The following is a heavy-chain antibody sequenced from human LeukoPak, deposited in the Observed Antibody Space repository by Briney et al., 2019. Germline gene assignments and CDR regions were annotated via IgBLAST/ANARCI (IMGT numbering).Heavy chain of an antibody. CDR1: GFTFSSNW. D-gene: IGHD2-2*01. CDR2: IKQDGSET. Sequence: GGSLRLSCAASGFTFSSNWMSWVRQAPGKGLEWVANIKQDGSETYYVDSVKGRFTISRDNAKNSLYLQMNSLTAEDTAVHYCVRDSSSSWAYWGRGTLVTVSS. CDR3: VRDSSSSWAY. V-gene: IGHV3-7*01. J-gene: IGHJ4*02.